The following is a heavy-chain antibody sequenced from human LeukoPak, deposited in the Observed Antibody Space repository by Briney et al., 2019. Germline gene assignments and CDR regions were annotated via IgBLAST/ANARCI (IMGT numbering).Heavy chain of an antibody. V-gene: IGHV3-66*04. D-gene: IGHD3-10*01. CDR3: ARHYVAGVDMGVLDY. J-gene: IGHJ4*02. Sequence: QAGGSLRLSCAASGFTVDSNYMSWVRQAPGKGLEWVSLIYTGGSTYYADSVRGRFTISRDNAKNSLYLQMNSLRADDTAVYYCARHYVAGVDMGVLDYWGQGTLVTVSS. CDR1: GFTVDSNY. CDR2: IYTGGST.